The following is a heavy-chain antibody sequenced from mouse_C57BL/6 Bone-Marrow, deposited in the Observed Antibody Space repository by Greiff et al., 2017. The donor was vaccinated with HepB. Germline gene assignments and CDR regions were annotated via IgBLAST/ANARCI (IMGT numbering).Heavy chain of an antibody. CDR1: GYTFTSYW. CDR3: ARWGAYPLYAMDY. V-gene: IGHV1-59*01. Sequence: QVQLQQPGAELVRPGTSVKLSCKASGYTFTSYWMHWVKQRPGQGLEWIGVIDPSDSYTNYNQKFKGKATLTVDTSSSTAYMQLSSLTSEDSAVYYWARWGAYPLYAMDYWGQGTSVTVSS. J-gene: IGHJ4*01. D-gene: IGHD6-5*01. CDR2: IDPSDSYT.